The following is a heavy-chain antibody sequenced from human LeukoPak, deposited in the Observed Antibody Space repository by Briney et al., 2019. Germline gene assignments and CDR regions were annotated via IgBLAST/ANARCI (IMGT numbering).Heavy chain of an antibody. V-gene: IGHV3-30*01. CDR2: ISYDGSNK. CDR1: GFTFSSYA. D-gene: IGHD5-24*01. CDR3: ARDGGVEMATTLWGDYFDY. J-gene: IGHJ4*02. Sequence: PGRSLSLSCAASGFTFSSYAMHCVRQAPGKGLEWVAVISYDGSNKYYEDAVKGRFTISRDDSKNTLYLQMNSLRAEDTAVYYCARDGGVEMATTLWGDYFDYWGQGTLVTVSS.